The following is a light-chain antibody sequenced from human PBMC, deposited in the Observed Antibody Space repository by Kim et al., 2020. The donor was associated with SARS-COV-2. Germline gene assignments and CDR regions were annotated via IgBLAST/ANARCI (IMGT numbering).Light chain of an antibody. CDR1: QSILYSPNNKNY. CDR2: WAS. Sequence: ATINCQSSQSILYSPNNKNYLAWYQHKPGQPPKLLIYWASTRQSGVPDRFSGSGSGTDFTLTISSLQAEDVAVYYCQQYYISPLTFGGGTKVDIK. V-gene: IGKV4-1*01. CDR3: QQYYISPLT. J-gene: IGKJ4*01.